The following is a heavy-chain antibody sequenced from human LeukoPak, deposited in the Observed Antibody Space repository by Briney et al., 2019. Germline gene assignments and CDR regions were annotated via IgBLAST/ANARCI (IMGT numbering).Heavy chain of an antibody. CDR1: GFTFSSYS. V-gene: IGHV3-48*04. D-gene: IGHD3-3*01. CDR3: ARDGDYDFWSGYSNHFDY. J-gene: IGHJ4*02. CDR2: ISSSGSTI. Sequence: PGGSLRLSCVASGFTFSSYSMNWVRQAPGKGLEWVSYISSSGSTIYYADSVKGRFTISRDNAKNSLYLQMNSLRAEDTAVYYCARDGDYDFWSGYSNHFDYWGQGTLVTVSS.